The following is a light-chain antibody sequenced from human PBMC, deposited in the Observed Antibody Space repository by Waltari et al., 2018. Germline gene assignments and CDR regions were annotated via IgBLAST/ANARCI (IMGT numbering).Light chain of an antibody. CDR2: LAS. V-gene: IGKV4-1*01. CDR3: LKYLHTPRT. J-gene: IGKJ1*01. CDR1: QSLLYTSNNKNY. Sequence: DVVMTQSPDSLAVSLAERATINCKSTQSLLYTSNNKNYLAWYQQKPGQPPKILIYLASIRESGVPDRFSGSGSGTDFTLTISGLQAEDVASYFCLKYLHTPRTFGQGTKVEIK.